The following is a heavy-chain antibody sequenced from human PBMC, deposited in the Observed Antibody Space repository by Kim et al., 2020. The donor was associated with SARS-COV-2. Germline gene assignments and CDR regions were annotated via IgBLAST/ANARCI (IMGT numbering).Heavy chain of an antibody. CDR2: TYYRSKWYN. Sequence: SQTLSLTCAISGDSVSSNSAAWNWIRQSPSRGLEWLGRTYYRSKWYNDYAVSVKSRITINPDTSKNQFSLQLNSVTPEDTAVYYCARGGGSSGWFVYYYGMDVWGQGTTVTVSS. D-gene: IGHD6-19*01. V-gene: IGHV6-1*01. J-gene: IGHJ6*02. CDR3: ARGGGSSGWFVYYYGMDV. CDR1: GDSVSSNSAA.